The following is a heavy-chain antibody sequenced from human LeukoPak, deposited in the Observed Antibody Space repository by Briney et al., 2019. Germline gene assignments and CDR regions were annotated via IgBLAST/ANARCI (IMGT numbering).Heavy chain of an antibody. V-gene: IGHV1-69*06. J-gene: IGHJ4*02. CDR1: GGTFISYA. D-gene: IGHD3-22*01. Sequence: SVKVSCKASGGTFISYAISWVRQAPGQGLEWMGGIIPIFGTANYAQKFQGRVTITADKSTSTAYMELSSLRSEDTAVYYCAREQTYYYDSRSYGYYYFDYWGQGTLVTVSS. CDR2: IIPIFGTA. CDR3: AREQTYYYDSRSYGYYYFDY.